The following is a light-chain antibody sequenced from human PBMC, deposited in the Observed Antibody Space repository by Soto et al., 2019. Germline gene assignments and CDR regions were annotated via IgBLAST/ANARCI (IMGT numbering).Light chain of an antibody. Sequence: EIVLTQSPGTLSLSPGERATHTCRASQSVSSNYLAWYQQKPGQAPRLLIYGASSRATGIPDRFSGSGSGTDFTLTVSRPEPEDFAVYYCLQYGNSPPTFGPGTKVDIK. CDR2: GAS. V-gene: IGKV3-20*01. J-gene: IGKJ3*01. CDR1: QSVSSNY. CDR3: LQYGNSPPT.